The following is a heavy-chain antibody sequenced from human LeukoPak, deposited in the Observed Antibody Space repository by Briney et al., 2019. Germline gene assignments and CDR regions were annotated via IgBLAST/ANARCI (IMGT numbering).Heavy chain of an antibody. V-gene: IGHV1-69*01. CDR3: ARDRVTPSTPFDY. Sequence: ASVKVSCKASGGTFSSYAISWVRQAPGQGLEWMGGIIPIFGTANYAQKFQGRVTITADESTSTAYMELSSLRFEDTAVYYCARDRVTPSTPFDYWGQGTLVTVSS. J-gene: IGHJ4*02. D-gene: IGHD4-23*01. CDR2: IIPIFGTA. CDR1: GGTFSSYA.